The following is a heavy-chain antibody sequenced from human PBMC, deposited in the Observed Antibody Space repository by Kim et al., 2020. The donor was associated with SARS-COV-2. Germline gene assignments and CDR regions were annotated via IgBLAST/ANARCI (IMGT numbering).Heavy chain of an antibody. Sequence: GGSLRLSCAASGFTFSSYAMSWVRQAPGKGLEWVSAISGSGGSTYYADSVKGRFTISRDNSKNTLYLQMNSLRAEDTAVYYCAKDWGWGGTTVAYYFDYWGQGTLVTVSS. D-gene: IGHD4-17*01. J-gene: IGHJ4*02. CDR2: ISGSGGST. CDR1: GFTFSSYA. V-gene: IGHV3-23*01. CDR3: AKDWGWGGTTVAYYFDY.